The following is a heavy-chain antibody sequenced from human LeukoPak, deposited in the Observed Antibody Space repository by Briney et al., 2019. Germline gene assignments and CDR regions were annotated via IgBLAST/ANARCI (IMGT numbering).Heavy chain of an antibody. V-gene: IGHV3-30*18. CDR1: GFTFSTFN. CDR2: FSSDGRST. D-gene: IGHD3-10*01. J-gene: IGHJ4*02. CDR3: AKSYYYHSGSFDY. Sequence: GGSLRLSCAASGFTFSTFNMHWVRQAPGKGLEWVAVFSSDGRSTFYAENAQGRFTLSRDSSKNTLSLQMNSLRAEDTAVYYCAKSYYYHSGSFDYWGQGTLVTVSS.